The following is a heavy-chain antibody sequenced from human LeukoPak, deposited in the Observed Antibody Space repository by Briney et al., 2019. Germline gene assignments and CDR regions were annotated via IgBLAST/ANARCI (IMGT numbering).Heavy chain of an antibody. CDR1: GRSISGYY. J-gene: IGHJ6*03. CDR3: ARESNRLSARSSTYFYYMDV. D-gene: IGHD6-6*01. CDR2: IYHTGST. Sequence: SETLSPTCTVSGRSISGYYWTWIRQSAGKGLEWIGRIYHTGSTHYNPSLMSRVTMSVDKSKNQISLKLRSATAADTAMYYCARESNRLSARSSTYFYYMDVWGKATAVTVSS. V-gene: IGHV4-4*07.